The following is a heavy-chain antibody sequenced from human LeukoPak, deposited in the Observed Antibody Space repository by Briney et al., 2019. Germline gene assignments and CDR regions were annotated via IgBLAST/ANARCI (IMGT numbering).Heavy chain of an antibody. J-gene: IGHJ4*02. CDR3: ARGIQLWRKLDY. V-gene: IGHV3-30-3*01. CDR1: GFTFSSYA. Sequence: PGGSLRLSCAASGFTFSSYAMHWVRQAPGKGLEWVAVISYDGSNKYYADSVKGRFTISRDNSKNTLHLQMNSLRAEDTAVYYCARGIQLWRKLDYWGQGTLVTVSS. D-gene: IGHD5-18*01. CDR2: ISYDGSNK.